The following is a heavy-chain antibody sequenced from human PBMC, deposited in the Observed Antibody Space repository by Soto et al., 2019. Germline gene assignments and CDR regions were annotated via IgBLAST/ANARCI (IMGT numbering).Heavy chain of an antibody. D-gene: IGHD3-22*01. V-gene: IGHV3-30*18. J-gene: IGHJ4*02. CDR3: AKVDYYDSSGYLGLVDF. Sequence: GGALRLSCAASGFTFSSYGMHWVRQAPGKGLEWVAVISYDETKKYYADSVKGRFAISRDNSKNTLYLQMNSLRAEDTAVYYCAKVDYYDSSGYLGLVDFWGQGTLVTAPQ. CDR1: GFTFSSYG. CDR2: ISYDETKK.